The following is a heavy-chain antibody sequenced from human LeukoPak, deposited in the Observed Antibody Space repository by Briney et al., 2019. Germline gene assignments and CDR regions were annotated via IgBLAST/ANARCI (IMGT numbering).Heavy chain of an antibody. J-gene: IGHJ4*02. Sequence: PSGTLSLTCTVSSGSLGSYYWNWLRQPAGKGLEWIGHIYTSGSTSYNPSLKSRVTMSVDTSKNQFSLKLNSVTAADTAFYYCAREYSSSSGKALDYWGQGTLVTVSS. CDR1: SGSLGSYY. CDR3: AREYSSSSGKALDY. CDR2: IYTSGST. D-gene: IGHD6-6*01. V-gene: IGHV4-4*07.